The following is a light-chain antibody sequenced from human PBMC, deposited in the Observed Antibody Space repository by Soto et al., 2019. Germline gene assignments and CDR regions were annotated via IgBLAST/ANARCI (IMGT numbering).Light chain of an antibody. Sequence: EIVLTQSPATLSLSPGQRATLSCRASQSVISYLAWYQHKPGQAPRLLIYDASNRATGIPARFIGSGSGTDFTLTISSLEPEDSAVYYCQHRSNWPPLTFGGGTKVEI. J-gene: IGKJ4*01. V-gene: IGKV3-11*01. CDR2: DAS. CDR1: QSVISY. CDR3: QHRSNWPPLT.